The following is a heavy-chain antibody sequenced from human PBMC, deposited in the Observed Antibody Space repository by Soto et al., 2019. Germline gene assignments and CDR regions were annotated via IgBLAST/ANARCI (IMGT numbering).Heavy chain of an antibody. CDR3: AGLLLAIAARPLPQFDY. V-gene: IGHV4-39*01. CDR1: GGSISSSSYY. J-gene: IGHJ4*02. CDR2: IYYSGST. Sequence: SETLSLTCTVSGGSISSSSYYWGWIRQPPGKGLEWIGSIYYSGSTYYNPSLKSRVTISVDTSKNQFSLKLSSVTAADTAVYYCAGLLLAIAARPLPQFDYWDQETLVTVSS. D-gene: IGHD6-6*01.